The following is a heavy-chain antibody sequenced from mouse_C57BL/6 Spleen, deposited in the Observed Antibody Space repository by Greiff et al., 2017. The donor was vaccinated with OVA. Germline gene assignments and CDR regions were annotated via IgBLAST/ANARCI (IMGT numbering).Heavy chain of an antibody. J-gene: IGHJ3*01. CDR2: INPSNGGT. V-gene: IGHV1-53*01. CDR1: GYTFTSYW. D-gene: IGHD1-1*01. Sequence: VQLQQPGTELVKPGASVKLSCKASGYTFTSYWMHWVKQRPGQGLEWIGNINPSNGGTNYNEKFKSKATLTVDKSSSTAYMQLSSLTSEDSSVYYCARFDYYGSSPPAYWGQGTLVTVSA. CDR3: ARFDYYGSSPPAY.